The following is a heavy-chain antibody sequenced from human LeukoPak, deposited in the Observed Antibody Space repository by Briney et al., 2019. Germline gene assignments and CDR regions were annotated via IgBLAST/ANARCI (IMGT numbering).Heavy chain of an antibody. CDR3: AKDRPNFHENSGHYYRRDGDS. Sequence: GGSLRLSCQASGFTFYMYAMRWVRQAPGKGLEWVASMCGTAGCTFYPDSVKGRFTISRDNSKNVLYLRMNSLTAEDTAIYYCAKDRPNFHENSGHYYRRDGDSWGQGTLLTVSS. CDR2: MCGTAGCT. CDR1: GFTFYMYA. V-gene: IGHV3-23*01. J-gene: IGHJ5*01. D-gene: IGHD3-22*01.